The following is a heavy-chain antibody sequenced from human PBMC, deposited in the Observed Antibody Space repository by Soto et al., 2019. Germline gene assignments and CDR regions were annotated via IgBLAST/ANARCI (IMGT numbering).Heavy chain of an antibody. Sequence: SETLSLTCAVYGGSFSGYYWSWIRQPPGKGLEWIGEINHSGSTNYNPSLKSRVTISVDTSKNQFSLKLSSVTAADTAVYYCARGPRGYCSGGSCRRFDYWGQGTLVTVSS. CDR2: INHSGST. D-gene: IGHD2-15*01. V-gene: IGHV4-34*01. CDR3: ARGPRGYCSGGSCRRFDY. J-gene: IGHJ4*02. CDR1: GGSFSGYY.